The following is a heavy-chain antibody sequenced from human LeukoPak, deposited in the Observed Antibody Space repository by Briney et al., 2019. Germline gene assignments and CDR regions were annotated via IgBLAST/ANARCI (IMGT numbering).Heavy chain of an antibody. J-gene: IGHJ6*02. CDR2: IYYSGST. D-gene: IGHD2-15*01. CDR1: GGSTSSYY. Sequence: SETLSLTCTVSGGSTSSYYWSWIRQPPGKGLEWTGYIYYSGSTNYNPSLKSRVTISVDTSKNQFSLKLSSVTAADTAVYYCARHHPSYYYYYYGMDVWGQGTAVTVSS. V-gene: IGHV4-59*08. CDR3: ARHHPSYYYYYYGMDV.